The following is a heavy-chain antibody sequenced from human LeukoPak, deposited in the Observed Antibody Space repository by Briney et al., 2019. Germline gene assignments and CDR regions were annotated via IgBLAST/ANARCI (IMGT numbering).Heavy chain of an antibody. V-gene: IGHV4-59*01. CDR2: IYHSGST. D-gene: IGHD5-24*01. Sequence: SETLSLTCIVSGGSISSYYWNWIRQPPGKGLEWIGYIYHSGSTNYNPSLKSRVTISIDKSKKQFSLKLISVTAADTAIYYCARVGGMTTINNAAFDIWGQGTMVTVSS. CDR1: GGSISSYY. J-gene: IGHJ3*02. CDR3: ARVGGMTTINNAAFDI.